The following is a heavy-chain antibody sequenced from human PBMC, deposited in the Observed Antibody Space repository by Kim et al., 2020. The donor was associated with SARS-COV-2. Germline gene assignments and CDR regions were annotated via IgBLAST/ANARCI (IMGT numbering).Heavy chain of an antibody. CDR3: AKGPGFSSGSGYCDS. J-gene: IGHJ5*01. V-gene: IGHV3-23*01. CDR1: GFTFSSYA. CDR2: TSGSGATT. Sequence: GGSLRLSCAASGFTFSSYAMSWVRQAPGKGLEWVSITSGSGATTYYADSVKGRLTISRDNARNTLYLEMHSLRAEDTAVYYCAKGPGFSSGSGYCDSCG. D-gene: IGHD5-12*01.